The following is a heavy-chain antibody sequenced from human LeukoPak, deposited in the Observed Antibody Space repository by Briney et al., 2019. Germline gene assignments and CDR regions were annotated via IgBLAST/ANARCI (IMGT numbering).Heavy chain of an antibody. CDR1: GFTFTTYW. Sequence: EGSLRLSCAASGFTFTTYWMSWVRQAPGKGLEWVAKISPDGSEKYYVDSVKGRFTISRDNAKNSLDLQMSSLRADDTAVYYCARGGSSRFDQWGQGTLVTVSS. D-gene: IGHD6-13*01. J-gene: IGHJ4*02. CDR3: ARGGSSRFDQ. CDR2: ISPDGSEK. V-gene: IGHV3-7*04.